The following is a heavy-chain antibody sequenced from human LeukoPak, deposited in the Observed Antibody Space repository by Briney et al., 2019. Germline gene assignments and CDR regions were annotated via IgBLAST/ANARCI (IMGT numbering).Heavy chain of an antibody. CDR2: IWYDGSNS. CDR3: AKDGSQWDLYYYYYMDV. J-gene: IGHJ6*03. D-gene: IGHD1-26*01. CDR1: GFTFSTYG. V-gene: IGHV3-33*06. Sequence: GGSLRLSCAASGFTFSTYGMHWVRQAPGKGLEWVAVIWYDGSNSYYADSVKGRFTTSRYNSKNTLYLQMNSLRAEDTAVYYCAKDGSQWDLYYYYYMDVWGKGTTVTVSS.